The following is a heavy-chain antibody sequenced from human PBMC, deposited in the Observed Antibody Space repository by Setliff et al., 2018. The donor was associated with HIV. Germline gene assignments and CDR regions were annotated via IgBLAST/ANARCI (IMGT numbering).Heavy chain of an antibody. Sequence: GGSLRLSCAASGFTFSSYAMNWVRQAPGKGLEWVSTISSNGGSTYYADSVKGRFTISRDNSKNTLYLQMSSLRAEDTAVYYCVKARVDGDYYYYYYMDVWGKGTTVTVSS. CDR1: GFTFSSYA. CDR2: ISSNGGST. D-gene: IGHD4-17*01. J-gene: IGHJ6*03. CDR3: VKARVDGDYYYYYYMDV. V-gene: IGHV3-64D*09.